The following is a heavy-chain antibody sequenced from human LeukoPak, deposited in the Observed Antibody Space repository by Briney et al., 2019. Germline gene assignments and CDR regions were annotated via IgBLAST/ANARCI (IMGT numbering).Heavy chain of an antibody. V-gene: IGHV3-23*01. J-gene: IGHJ4*02. CDR3: AKVVPAAILRADYFDY. D-gene: IGHD2-2*01. CDR2: ISGSGGST. CDR1: GFTFSSCA. Sequence: GGSLRLSCAASGFTFSSCAMSWVRQAPGKGLEWVSAISGSGGSTYYADSVKGRFTISRDNAKNTLYLQMNSLRAEDTAVYYCAKVVPAAILRADYFDYWGQGTLVTVSS.